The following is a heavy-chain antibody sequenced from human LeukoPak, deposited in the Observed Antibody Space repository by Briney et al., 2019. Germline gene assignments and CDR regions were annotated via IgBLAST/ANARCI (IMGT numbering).Heavy chain of an antibody. Sequence: GGSLRLSCAVSRFPFSVYEMNWVRQAPGKGLEWVSNIASSGTTKYYADSVKGRFSISRDNAKSSLYLQMTSLSVEDTDVYYCALLAVASDFDYWGQGALVTVSS. CDR2: IASSGTTK. V-gene: IGHV3-48*03. D-gene: IGHD6-19*01. CDR3: ALLAVASDFDY. J-gene: IGHJ4*02. CDR1: RFPFSVYE.